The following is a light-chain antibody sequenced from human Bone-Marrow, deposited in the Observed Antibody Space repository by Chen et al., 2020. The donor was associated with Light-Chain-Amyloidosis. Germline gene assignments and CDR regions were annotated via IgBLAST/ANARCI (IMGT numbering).Light chain of an antibody. CDR2: GAS. CDR1: QSVRVNY. J-gene: IGKJ1*01. CDR3: QQYGSSPWT. V-gene: IGKV3-20*01. Sequence: EIVLTQSPDTLFLSPGERATLPCRASQSVRVNYLAWYKQKPGQAPRLLMYGASSRATGIPDRFSGSGSGTDFTLTISRLEPEDFVLYYCQQYGSSPWTFGQGTKVEIK.